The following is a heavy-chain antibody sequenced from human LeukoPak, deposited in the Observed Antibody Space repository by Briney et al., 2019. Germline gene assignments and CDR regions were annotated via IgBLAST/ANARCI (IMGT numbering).Heavy chain of an antibody. Sequence: PGRSLRLSCAASGFIFSNYEMNWVRQAPGKGLEWVSYISSSGGTKYYADSVKGRFTISRDNAKNSLYLQMNSLRAEDTAVYYCAELGITMIGGVWGKGTTVTISS. CDR2: ISSSGGTK. CDR3: AELGITMIGGV. CDR1: GFIFSNYE. J-gene: IGHJ6*04. V-gene: IGHV3-48*03. D-gene: IGHD3-10*02.